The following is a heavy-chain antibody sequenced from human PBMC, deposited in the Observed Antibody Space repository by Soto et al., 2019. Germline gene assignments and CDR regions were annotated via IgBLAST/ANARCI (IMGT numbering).Heavy chain of an antibody. CDR1: GGSVSSDYW. Sequence: QVQLQESGPGVVKPSGTLSLTCAVSGGSVSSDYWWSWVRPPPGKGLEWIGEIYHSGRTNYNPSLKSRVTISLDKSKNQLSLILSSVTAADTAVYYCARDRPSYGRNFDYWGQGTLVTVSS. J-gene: IGHJ4*02. CDR3: ARDRPSYGRNFDY. D-gene: IGHD1-26*01. CDR2: IYHSGRT. V-gene: IGHV4-4*02.